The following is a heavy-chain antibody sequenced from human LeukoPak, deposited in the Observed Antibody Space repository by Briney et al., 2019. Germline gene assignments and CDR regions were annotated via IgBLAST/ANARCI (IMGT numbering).Heavy chain of an antibody. V-gene: IGHV1-8*01. D-gene: IGHD5-18*01. J-gene: IGHJ4*02. CDR1: GYTFTSYD. CDR2: MNPNSGNT. Sequence: ASVKVSCKASGYTFTSYDINWVRQATGQGLEWMGWMNPNSGNTGYAQKFQGGVTMTRNTSISTAYMELSSLRSEDTAVYYCARGPYRRYSKDYWGQGTLVTVSS. CDR3: ARGPYRRYSKDY.